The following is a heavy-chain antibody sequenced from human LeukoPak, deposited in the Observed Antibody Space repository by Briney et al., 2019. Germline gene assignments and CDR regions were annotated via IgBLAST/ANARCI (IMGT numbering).Heavy chain of an antibody. J-gene: IGHJ5*02. CDR1: DGSISSSSYY. Sequence: SETLSLTCTVSDGSISSSSYYWGWIRQPPGKGLEWIGSIYYSGSTYYNPSLKSRVTISVDTSKNQFSLKLSSVTAADTAVYYCARLAEQLRPRNWFDPWGQGTLVTVSS. V-gene: IGHV4-39*01. D-gene: IGHD6-13*01. CDR3: ARLAEQLRPRNWFDP. CDR2: IYYSGST.